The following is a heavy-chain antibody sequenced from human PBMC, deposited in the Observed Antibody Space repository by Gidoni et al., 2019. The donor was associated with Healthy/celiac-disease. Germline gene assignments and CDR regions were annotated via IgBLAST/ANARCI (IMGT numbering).Heavy chain of an antibody. CDR2: ISYDGSNK. CDR1: GFTFSSYG. D-gene: IGHD5-12*01. V-gene: IGHV3-30*03. CDR3: ARVRYSGYDSGYFDY. Sequence: QVQLVESGGGVVQPGRSLRLSCAASGFTFSSYGMHWVRQAPGKGLEWVAVISYDGSNKYYADSVKGRFTISRDNSKNTLYLQMNSLRAEDTAVYYCARVRYSGYDSGYFDYWGQGTLVTVSS. J-gene: IGHJ4*02.